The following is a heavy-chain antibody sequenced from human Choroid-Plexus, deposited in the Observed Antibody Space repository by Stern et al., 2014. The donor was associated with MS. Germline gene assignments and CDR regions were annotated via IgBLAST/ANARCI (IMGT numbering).Heavy chain of an antibody. CDR3: AKDRQYLTYFFDH. V-gene: IGHV3-30*18. Sequence: QVQLVQSGGGVVQPGRPLRLSCVVSGFTFGSCAMHWVRQAPGKGLEWVAGVSYDGSNKYYADAVKGRFTISRDNSQNTLYMQRSSLRPEDTAVYYCAKDRQYLTYFFDHWGQGSLVTVSS. J-gene: IGHJ5*02. CDR2: VSYDGSNK. D-gene: IGHD2/OR15-2a*01. CDR1: GFTFGSCA.